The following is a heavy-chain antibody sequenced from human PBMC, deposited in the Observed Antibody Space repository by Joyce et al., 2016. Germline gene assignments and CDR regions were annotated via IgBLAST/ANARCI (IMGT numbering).Heavy chain of an antibody. Sequence: QVQLQEWGAGLLKPSETLSLTCAVYGGSLSGYYWSWINQAPGMGLEWIGEVNDRGRTNYNPSLKSRATTSMDTSKNQFSLRLTTVTAADTAVYFCARARRGIILARGEMGEYLQHWGRGTVVIVSS. D-gene: IGHD3-10*01. V-gene: IGHV4-34*01. CDR1: GGSLSGYY. CDR3: ARARRGIILARGEMGEYLQH. J-gene: IGHJ1*01. CDR2: VNDRGRT.